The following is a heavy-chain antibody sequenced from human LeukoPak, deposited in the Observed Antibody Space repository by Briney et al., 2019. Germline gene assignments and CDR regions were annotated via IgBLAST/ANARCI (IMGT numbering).Heavy chain of an antibody. D-gene: IGHD2-15*01. CDR1: GGSISSYY. CDR3: ARIHRYCSGGACYVLDN. V-gene: IGHV4-59*01. J-gene: IGHJ4*02. CDR2: IYYSGST. Sequence: SETLSLTCTVSGGSISSYYWSWIRQPPGKGLEWIGYIYYSGSTNYNPSLKSRVTISVDTSRNQFSLQLSSVTAADTAVYYCARIHRYCSGGACYVLDNWGQGTLVAVSS.